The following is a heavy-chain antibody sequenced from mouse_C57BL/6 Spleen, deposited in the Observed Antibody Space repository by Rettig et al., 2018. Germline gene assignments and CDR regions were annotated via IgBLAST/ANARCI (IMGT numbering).Heavy chain of an antibody. CDR1: GYAFTNYL. V-gene: IGHV1-54*01. Sequence: GTSVKVSCKASGYAFTNYLIEWVKQRPGQGLEWIGVINPGSGGTNYNEKFKGKATLTADKSSSTAYMQLSSLTSEDSAVYFCARDYYGSSGYFDVWGTGTTVT. CDR3: ARDYYGSSGYFDV. CDR2: INPGSGGT. D-gene: IGHD1-1*01. J-gene: IGHJ1*03.